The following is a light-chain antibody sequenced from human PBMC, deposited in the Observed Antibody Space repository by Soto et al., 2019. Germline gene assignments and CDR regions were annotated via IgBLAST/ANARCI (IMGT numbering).Light chain of an antibody. V-gene: IGKV3-11*01. CDR3: QQRSNWL. Sequence: EIVLTRSPATLSLSPVEIAALACRASQDVSRYLAWYQQKPGQSPRLLIYDASNRATGIPARFSGSGSGTDFTLTISSLEPEDFAVYYCQQRSNWLFGPGTKVDIK. CDR2: DAS. CDR1: QDVSRY. J-gene: IGKJ3*01.